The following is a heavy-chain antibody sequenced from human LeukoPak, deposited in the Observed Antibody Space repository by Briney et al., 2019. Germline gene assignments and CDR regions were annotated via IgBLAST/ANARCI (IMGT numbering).Heavy chain of an antibody. CDR2: IIPIFGTA. CDR3: ARGPVSEQLVPGLFDP. Sequence: GASVSVSSTGSGYTFTVYYMHWVRQAPGQRREWIGGIIPIFGTANYTQKLQGRVTITADKSTSTACMQLSSLRSEDTAVYYCARGPVSEQLVPGLFDPWGQGTLVTVSS. CDR1: GYTFTVYY. V-gene: IGHV1-69*06. J-gene: IGHJ5*02. D-gene: IGHD6-6*01.